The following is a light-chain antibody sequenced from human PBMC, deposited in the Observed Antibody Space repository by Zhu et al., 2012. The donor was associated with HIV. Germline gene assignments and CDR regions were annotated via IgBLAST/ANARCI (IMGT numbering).Light chain of an antibody. V-gene: IGKV1-5*03. J-gene: IGKJ1*01. Sequence: DIQMTQSPSTLSASVRDRVCITCRASQSISTWLAWYQQKPGKAPKLLIYKASSLESGVPSRFSGRGSGTEFTLTINSLQPDDLATYYCQQYESDAKTFGQGTKVEIK. CDR1: QSISTW. CDR3: QQYESDAKT. CDR2: KAS.